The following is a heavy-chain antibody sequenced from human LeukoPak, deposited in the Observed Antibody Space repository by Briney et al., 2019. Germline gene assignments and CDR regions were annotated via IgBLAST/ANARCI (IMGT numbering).Heavy chain of an antibody. V-gene: IGHV3-74*01. CDR2: INSDGSNT. J-gene: IGHJ4*02. D-gene: IGHD1-26*01. Sequence: GGSLRLSCAASGFTFSSYWMHWVRQAPGKGLVWVSRINSDGSNTSYADSVKGRFTISRDNAKNTLYLQMNSLRAEDTAVYYCAGGIRGSYSHFDYWGQGTLVTVSS. CDR1: GFTFSSYW. CDR3: AGGIRGSYSHFDY.